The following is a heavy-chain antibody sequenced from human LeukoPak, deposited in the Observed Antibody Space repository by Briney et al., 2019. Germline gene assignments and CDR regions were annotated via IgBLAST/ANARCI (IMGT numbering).Heavy chain of an antibody. CDR3: AKETSSGNFVTIDC. V-gene: IGHV3-23*01. CDR2: ITGDGGGT. J-gene: IGHJ4*02. Sequence: GGSLRLSCAASGFTVSSNYMSWVRQAPGKRLEWVSAITGDGGGTNHADSVKGRFTISRDNSKNTLYLQMDSLRAEDTAVYYCAKETSSGNFVTIDCWGQGTLVTVSS. D-gene: IGHD1-26*01. CDR1: GFTVSSNY.